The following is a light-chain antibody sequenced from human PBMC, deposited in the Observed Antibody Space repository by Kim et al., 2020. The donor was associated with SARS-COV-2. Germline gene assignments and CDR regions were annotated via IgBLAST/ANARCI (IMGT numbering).Light chain of an antibody. J-gene: IGKJ5*01. CDR1: QSVRTK. CDR2: GAS. V-gene: IGKV3D-15*01. Sequence: DIVMTQSPATLSVSPGERATLSCRASQSVRTKLAWYQQKPGQAPRLLIYGASTRATGIPARFSGSGSGTEFTLTISSLQSEDFAVYFCQQYNNWPPITFGQGTRLEIK. CDR3: QQYNNWPPIT.